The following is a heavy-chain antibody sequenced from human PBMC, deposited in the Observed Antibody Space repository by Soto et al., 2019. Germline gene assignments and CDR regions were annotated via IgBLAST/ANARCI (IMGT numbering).Heavy chain of an antibody. V-gene: IGHV3-23*01. J-gene: IGHJ4*02. Sequence: EVQLLDSGGGLVQPGGSLRLSWAASGFTFNNYAMSWFSQAPGKGLEGVSSISASGGRTNYADSVKGRFTISRDNSENTVYLQMNSLRAEDTAVYYCVKTRLAGGFDYWGQGSLVTVSS. CDR2: ISASGGRT. CDR1: GFTFNNYA. D-gene: IGHD3-16*01. CDR3: VKTRLAGGFDY.